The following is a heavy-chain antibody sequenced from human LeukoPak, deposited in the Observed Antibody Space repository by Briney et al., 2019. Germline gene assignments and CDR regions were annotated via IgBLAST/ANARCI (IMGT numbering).Heavy chain of an antibody. J-gene: IGHJ4*02. CDR3: ARGHYGLDY. CDR2: IKNSADTI. CDR1: GFTFSDHY. D-gene: IGHD4-17*01. Sequence: RGSLRLSCAASGFTFSDHYMSWIRQAPGKGLEWVSYIKNSADTIYYADSVKGRFTISGDNAKNSLYLEMNSLRAEDTAVYYCARGHYGLDYWGQGTLVTVSS. V-gene: IGHV3-11*01.